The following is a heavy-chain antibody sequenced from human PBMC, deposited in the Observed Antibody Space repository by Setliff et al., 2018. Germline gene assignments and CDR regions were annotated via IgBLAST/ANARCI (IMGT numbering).Heavy chain of an antibody. Sequence: ASVKVSCKASGYTFTNYGVSWVRQAPGQGLEWMGWISGFNGNTKYAQKVQGRVSMTTDTSTSTAYMELRSLRSDDTATYYCARIPEDSVILPAVSPYYYYYMDVWGKGTTVTVSS. V-gene: IGHV1-18*01. CDR2: ISGFNGNT. J-gene: IGHJ6*03. CDR3: ARIPEDSVILPAVSPYYYYYMDV. D-gene: IGHD2-2*01. CDR1: GYTFTNYG.